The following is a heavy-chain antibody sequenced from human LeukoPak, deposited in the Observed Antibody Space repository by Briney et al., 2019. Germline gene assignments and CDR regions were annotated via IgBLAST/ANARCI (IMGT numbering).Heavy chain of an antibody. V-gene: IGHV4-4*07. Sequence: SETLSLTRTVSGGSISSYYWNWIRQPAGKGLEWIGRIYTSGSTNYNYNPSLKSRVTMPVDTSKNQFSLKLSSVTAADTAVYYCASGDANTAAAFDIWGQGTMVTVSS. CDR3: ASGDANTAAAFDI. CDR2: IYTSGSTNY. CDR1: GGSISSYY. J-gene: IGHJ3*02. D-gene: IGHD4-17*01.